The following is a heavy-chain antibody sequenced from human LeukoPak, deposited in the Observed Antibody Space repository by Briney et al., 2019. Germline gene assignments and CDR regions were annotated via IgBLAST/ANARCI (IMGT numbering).Heavy chain of an antibody. CDR2: IYYSGSN. J-gene: IGHJ5*02. Sequence: TSETLSLTCTVSGYSISSGYYWGWIRQPPGKGLEWIGSIYYSGSNYHNPSLKSRVSMSVDTSKNQFSLKLSSVTAADTAVYYCANMGYSYAPGLFDPWGQGTLVTVSS. D-gene: IGHD5-18*01. CDR1: GYSISSGYY. CDR3: ANMGYSYAPGLFDP. V-gene: IGHV4-38-2*02.